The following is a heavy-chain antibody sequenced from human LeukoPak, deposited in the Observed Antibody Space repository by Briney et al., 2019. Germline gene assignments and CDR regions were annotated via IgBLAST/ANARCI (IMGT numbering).Heavy chain of an antibody. CDR3: ARDWTVWRSFDI. J-gene: IGHJ3*02. CDR1: GYTFTGYY. Sequence: GASVKVSCKASGYTFTGYYMHWVRQAPGQGLEWMGWISAYNGNTNYAQILQGRVTMTTDTSTSTAYMELRSLRSDDTAVYYCARDWTVWRSFDIWGQGTMVTVSS. D-gene: IGHD2-21*01. V-gene: IGHV1-18*04. CDR2: ISAYNGNT.